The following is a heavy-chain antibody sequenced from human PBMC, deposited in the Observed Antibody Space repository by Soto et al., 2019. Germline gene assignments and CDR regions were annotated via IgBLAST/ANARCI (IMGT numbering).Heavy chain of an antibody. Sequence: ASVKVSCKASGYTFTTYGISWVRQAPGQGLEWMGWISAYNGNTNYAQKLQGRVTMTTDTSTSTAYMELRSLRSDDTAVYYCARAATYKVDFDYWGQGTLVTVSS. V-gene: IGHV1-18*01. CDR3: ARAATYKVDFDY. CDR1: GYTFTTYG. CDR2: ISAYNGNT. D-gene: IGHD1-1*01. J-gene: IGHJ4*02.